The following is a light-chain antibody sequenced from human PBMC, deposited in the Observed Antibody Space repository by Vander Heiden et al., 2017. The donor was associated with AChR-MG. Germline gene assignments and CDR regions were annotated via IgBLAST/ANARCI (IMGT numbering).Light chain of an antibody. CDR1: QSVSSN. V-gene: IGKV3-15*01. CDR2: GAS. J-gene: IGKJ3*01. Sequence: EIVMTQSPATLSVSPGERATLSCRASQSVSSNLAWYQQKPGQAPRLLIYGASTRATGIPDRFSGSGSGTEFTLTISSRQSEDFAVYYWQQDNTWPFFGHGTKVDIK. CDR3: QQDNTWPF.